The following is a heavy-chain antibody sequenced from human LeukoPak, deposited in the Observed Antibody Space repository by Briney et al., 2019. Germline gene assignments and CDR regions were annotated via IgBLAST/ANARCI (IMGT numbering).Heavy chain of an antibody. Sequence: GGSLRLSCAASGFTFSDYYMSWIRQAPGKGLEWVSYISSSGSTIYYADSVKGRFTISRDNAKNSLYLQMNSLRAEDTAVYYCAREVMITFGGPTNYYYYYYMNVWGKGTTVTVSS. CDR1: GFTFSDYY. J-gene: IGHJ6*03. D-gene: IGHD3-16*01. CDR3: AREVMITFGGPTNYYYYYYMNV. CDR2: ISSSGSTI. V-gene: IGHV3-11*04.